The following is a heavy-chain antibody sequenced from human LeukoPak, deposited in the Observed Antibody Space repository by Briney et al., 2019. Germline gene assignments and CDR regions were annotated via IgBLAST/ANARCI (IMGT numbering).Heavy chain of an antibody. CDR1: GFGSNSYA. CDR3: AKSAVGWGACYI. CDR2: ISGSGGST. V-gene: IGHV3-23*01. J-gene: IGHJ3*02. D-gene: IGHD6-13*01. Sequence: PGGSLSPSRAASGFGSNSYAMSWVRQAPGKGLEWVSAISGSGGSTNYAESVKGRFTISRDSSKNTLYLQMSSLRAKDTAVYYCAKSAVGWGACYIGGQGTMVTVSS.